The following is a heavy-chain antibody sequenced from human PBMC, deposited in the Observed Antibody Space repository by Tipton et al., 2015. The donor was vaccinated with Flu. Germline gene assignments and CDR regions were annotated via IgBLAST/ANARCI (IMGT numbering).Heavy chain of an antibody. CDR2: IDYSGST. J-gene: IGHJ1*01. Sequence: TLSLTCTVSGGSISSYYWSWIRQPPGKGLEWIGYIDYSGSTNYNPSLKSRGTISVDTSKNQFSLKLSSVTAADTAVYYCARYGTYDGSRYFQHWGQGTLVTVSS. D-gene: IGHD1-26*01. V-gene: IGHV4-59*01. CDR3: ARYGTYDGSRYFQH. CDR1: GGSISSYY.